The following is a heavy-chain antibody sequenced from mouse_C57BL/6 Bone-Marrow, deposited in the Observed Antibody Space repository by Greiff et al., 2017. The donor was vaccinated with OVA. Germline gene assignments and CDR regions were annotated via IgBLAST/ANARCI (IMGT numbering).Heavy chain of an antibody. J-gene: IGHJ2*01. Sequence: VQLQQSGAELVRPGASVQLSCTASGFNIKDDYMHWVKQRPEQGLEWIGWLDPENGDTEYASKFQGKATITADTSSNTAYLQLSSLTSEDTAVYYCTPFITHVYWGQGTTRTVSS. V-gene: IGHV14-4*01. CDR2: LDPENGDT. CDR3: TPFITHVY. D-gene: IGHD1-1*01. CDR1: GFNIKDDY.